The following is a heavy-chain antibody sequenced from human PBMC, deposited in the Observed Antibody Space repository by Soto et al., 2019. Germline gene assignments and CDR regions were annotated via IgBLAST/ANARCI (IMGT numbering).Heavy chain of an antibody. D-gene: IGHD4-17*01. CDR1: GYTFTNFG. V-gene: IGHV1-18*04. CDR3: ASVPPPTHGASDKSNWFDP. CDR2: MSTYNGNT. J-gene: IGHJ5*02. Sequence: QVQLVQSGAEVKKPGASVKVSCKASGYTFTNFGINWVRQAPGQGLEWMGWMSTYNGNTNYAPKLQGRVTMTTDTSTTTAYMQLRSLRSDDTAVYYCASVPPPTHGASDKSNWFDPWGQGTLVTVSS.